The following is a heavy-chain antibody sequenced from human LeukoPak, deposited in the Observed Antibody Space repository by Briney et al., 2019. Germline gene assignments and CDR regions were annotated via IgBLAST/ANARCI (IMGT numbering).Heavy chain of an antibody. V-gene: IGHV3-30*04. Sequence: PPGRSLRLSCAASGFTFDDYAMHWVRQAPGKGLEWVAVISYDGSNKYYADSVKGRFTISRDNSKNTLYLQMNSLRAEDTAVYYCERDRISLLNYYYYGMDVWGQGTTVTVSS. D-gene: IGHD2/OR15-2a*01. CDR3: ERDRISLLNYYYYGMDV. CDR2: ISYDGSNK. J-gene: IGHJ6*02. CDR1: GFTFDDYA.